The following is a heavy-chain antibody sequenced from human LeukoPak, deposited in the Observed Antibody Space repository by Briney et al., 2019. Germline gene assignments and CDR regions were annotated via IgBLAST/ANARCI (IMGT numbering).Heavy chain of an antibody. CDR1: GYSFTDYY. Sequence: ASVKVSCKASGYSFTDYYMHWVRQAPGQGLEWMGWINLNSGDIKSAQKFQGRVTMTRDTSITTVYMEVSWLTSDDTAIYYCARADRLHGGPYLIGPWGQGTLVTGSS. V-gene: IGHV1-2*02. CDR2: INLNSGDI. CDR3: ARADRLHGGPYLIGP. J-gene: IGHJ5*02. D-gene: IGHD2-21*01.